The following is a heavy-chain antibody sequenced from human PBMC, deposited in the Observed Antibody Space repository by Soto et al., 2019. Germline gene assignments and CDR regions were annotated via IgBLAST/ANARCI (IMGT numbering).Heavy chain of an antibody. V-gene: IGHV3-7*05. Sequence: GGSLRLSCAASGFTFSSYWMSWVRQAPGKGLEWVANIKQDGSEKYYVDSVKGRFTISRDNAKNSLYLQMNSLRAEDTAVYYCARAPEWLVLFTNEGFDYWGQGTLVTVSS. CDR3: ARAPEWLVLFTNEGFDY. CDR1: GFTFSSYW. CDR2: IKQDGSEK. J-gene: IGHJ4*02. D-gene: IGHD6-19*01.